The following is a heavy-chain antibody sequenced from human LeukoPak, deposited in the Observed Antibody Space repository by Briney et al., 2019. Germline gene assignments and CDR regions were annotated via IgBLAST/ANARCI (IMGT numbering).Heavy chain of an antibody. J-gene: IGHJ4*02. D-gene: IGHD6-19*01. Sequence: GRSLRLSCVASGFTFSSYGMHWVRQAPGKGLEWVAVIWYDGRNKYYADSVKGRFTISRDNSKNTLYLQMNSLRAEDTAVYYCASLDSGFVWGQGTLVTVSS. CDR2: IWYDGRNK. V-gene: IGHV3-33*01. CDR1: GFTFSSYG. CDR3: ASLDSGFV.